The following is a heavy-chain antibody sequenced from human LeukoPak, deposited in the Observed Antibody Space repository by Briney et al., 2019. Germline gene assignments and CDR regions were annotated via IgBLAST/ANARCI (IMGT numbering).Heavy chain of an antibody. V-gene: IGHV3-30-3*01. Sequence: GGSLRLSCAASGFTFSSYAMHWVRQAPGKGLAGVAVISYDGSNKYYADSVKGRFTISRDNSKNTLYLQMNSLRAEDTAVYYCARVDYGGNSVCGDFDYWGQGTLVTVSS. CDR2: ISYDGSNK. CDR1: GFTFSSYA. CDR3: ARVDYGGNSVCGDFDY. J-gene: IGHJ4*02. D-gene: IGHD4-23*01.